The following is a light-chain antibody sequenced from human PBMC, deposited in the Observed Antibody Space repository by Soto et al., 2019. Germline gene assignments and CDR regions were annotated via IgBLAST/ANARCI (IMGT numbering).Light chain of an antibody. J-gene: IGKJ1*01. CDR3: QQYGSSGT. Sequence: IVLTQSPGTLSLAPGERATLSCRASQSVSNNYLAWYQQKPGQAPRLLIYGASHRATGIPDRFSGSGSGTDFTLTISRLEPEDFAVYYCQQYGSSGTFGQGTKVDIK. V-gene: IGKV3-20*01. CDR2: GAS. CDR1: QSVSNNY.